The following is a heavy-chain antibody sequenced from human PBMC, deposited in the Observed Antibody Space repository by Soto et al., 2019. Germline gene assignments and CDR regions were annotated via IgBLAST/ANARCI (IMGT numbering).Heavy chain of an antibody. J-gene: IGHJ4*02. CDR2: ISYDGSNK. Sequence: QVQLVESGGGVVQPGRSLRLSCAASGFTFSSYGMHWVRQAPGKGLEWVAVISYDGSNKYYADSVKGRFTISRDNSKNTLYLQMNSRRAEDTAVYYCAKDRGGGYLDYWGQGTLVTVSS. CDR3: AKDRGGGYLDY. D-gene: IGHD3-10*01. CDR1: GFTFSSYG. V-gene: IGHV3-30*18.